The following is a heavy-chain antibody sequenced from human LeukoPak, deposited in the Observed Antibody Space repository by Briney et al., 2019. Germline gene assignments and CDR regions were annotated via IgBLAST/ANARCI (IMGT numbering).Heavy chain of an antibody. V-gene: IGHV3-7*01. J-gene: IGHJ4*02. CDR2: IKQDGSVK. CDR1: GFIFSHYW. Sequence: HPGGSLRLSCGASGFIFSHYWMSWVRQAPGKGLEWVANIKQDGSVKYYVDSLKGRFTISRDNARNSVYLRMNSLRAEDTAVYYCARIGYSSSSFDYWGQGTLVTVSS. CDR3: ARIGYSSSSFDY. D-gene: IGHD6-6*01.